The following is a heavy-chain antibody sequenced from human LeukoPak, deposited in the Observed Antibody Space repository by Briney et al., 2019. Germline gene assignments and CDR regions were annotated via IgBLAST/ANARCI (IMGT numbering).Heavy chain of an antibody. CDR1: DFSFITYA. D-gene: IGHD1-7*01. Sequence: GGSLRLSCAGSDFSFITYAMSWVRQTPGKGLEWVASIKLNGSADPISEKWYADDVKGRFTISRDNTKNSLYLQMNGLRADDTAAYYCARGATDTTRWFDPWGQGTLVTVSS. CDR3: ARGATDTTRWFDP. J-gene: IGHJ5*02. V-gene: IGHV3-7*01. CDR2: IKLNGSADPISEK.